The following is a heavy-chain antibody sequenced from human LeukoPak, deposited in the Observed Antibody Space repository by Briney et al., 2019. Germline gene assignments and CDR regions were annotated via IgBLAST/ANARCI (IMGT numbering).Heavy chain of an antibody. Sequence: GGSLRLSCAISGLTHHDYAMTWVRQAPGKGLEWVSTIVGDSSKTYYADSVKGRFTISRDNSNYMLFLHMNSLRAEDTAIYYCAKKPYNSYSLDVWAKGPRSPSP. J-gene: IGHJ6*03. CDR1: GLTHHDYA. V-gene: IGHV3-23*01. CDR2: IVGDSSKT. CDR3: AKKPYNSYSLDV. D-gene: IGHD2-2*02.